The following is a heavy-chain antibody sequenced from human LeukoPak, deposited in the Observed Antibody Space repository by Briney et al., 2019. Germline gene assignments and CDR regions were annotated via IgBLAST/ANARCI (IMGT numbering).Heavy chain of an antibody. CDR2: INHSGST. D-gene: IGHD3-22*01. J-gene: IGHJ3*02. CDR3: ATPLGDYYNSSGSQLDI. CDR1: GGSFSGYY. Sequence: SETLSLTCAVYGGSFSGYYWSWIRQPPGKGLEWIGEINHSGSTNYNPSLKSRVTISVDTSKNQFSLKLSSVTAADTAVYYCATPLGDYYNSSGSQLDIWGQGTMVTVSS. V-gene: IGHV4-34*01.